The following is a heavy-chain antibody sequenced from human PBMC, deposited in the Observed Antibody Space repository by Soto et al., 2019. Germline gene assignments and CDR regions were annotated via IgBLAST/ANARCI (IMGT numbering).Heavy chain of an antibody. CDR1: GGSISSGDYY. CDR2: IYYSGST. D-gene: IGHD3-10*01. V-gene: IGHV4-30-4*01. J-gene: IGHJ4*02. CDR3: ARDNRSMVRGVIDSYFDY. Sequence: TLSLTCTVSGGSISSGDYYWSWIRQPPGKGLEWIGYIYYSGSTYYNPSLKSRVTISVDTSKNQFSLKLSSVTAADTAVYYCARDNRSMVRGVIDSYFDYWGQGTLVTVSS.